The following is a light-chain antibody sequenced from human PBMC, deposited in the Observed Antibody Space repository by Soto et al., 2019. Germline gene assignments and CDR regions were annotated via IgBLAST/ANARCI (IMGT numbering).Light chain of an antibody. CDR1: QPINNW. J-gene: IGKJ1*01. V-gene: IGKV1-5*01. CDR2: HAS. CDR3: QHYNSYPWT. Sequence: DIQMTQSPSPLSASIGDRVTITCRASQPINNWLAWYQQKPGKAPNLLIYHASNLETGVPSRFSGSAFGTEFTLPASSLQPDEFASYYCQHYNSYPWTFGQGTKVEIK.